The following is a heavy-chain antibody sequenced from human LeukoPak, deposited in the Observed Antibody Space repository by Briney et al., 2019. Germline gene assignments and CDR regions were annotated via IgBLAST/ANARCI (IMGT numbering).Heavy chain of an antibody. V-gene: IGHV4-38-2*02. CDR3: AREVLGRTGADFDY. Sequence: PSETLSLTCTVSGYSISSGYYWAWIRQPPGKGLECIGSLYHSGRIDYNPALKSRVTISVDTSKNQFSLKLSSVTAADTAVYYCAREVLGRTGADFDYWGQGTLVTVSS. D-gene: IGHD7-27*01. J-gene: IGHJ4*02. CDR2: LYHSGRI. CDR1: GYSISSGYY.